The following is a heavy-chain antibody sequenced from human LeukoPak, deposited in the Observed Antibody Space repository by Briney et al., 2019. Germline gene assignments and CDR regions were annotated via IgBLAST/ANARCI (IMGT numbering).Heavy chain of an antibody. CDR3: AKDLRYFDWLPDAFDI. J-gene: IGHJ3*02. D-gene: IGHD3-9*01. Sequence: GGSLRLSCAASGFTFSSYGMHWVRQAPGKGLEWVAFIRYDGSNKYYADSVKGRFTISRDNSKNTLYLQMNSLRAEDTAVYYCAKDLRYFDWLPDAFDIWGQGTMVTVSS. CDR2: IRYDGSNK. V-gene: IGHV3-30*02. CDR1: GFTFSSYG.